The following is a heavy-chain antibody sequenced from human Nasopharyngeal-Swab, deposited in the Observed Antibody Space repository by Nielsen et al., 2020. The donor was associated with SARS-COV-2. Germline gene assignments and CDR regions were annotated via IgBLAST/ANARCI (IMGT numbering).Heavy chain of an antibody. CDR2: VPSDGSKG. Sequence: GESLKISCAASGFALNNFVMQWIRQAPGKGLEWVAVVPSDGSKGQYADSVEGRFTFYRDNSRNMVHLQMNSLIPEDTAVYYCARDRVAQGVFLVSLDNWGQGILVTVSS. D-gene: IGHD2-8*01. J-gene: IGHJ4*02. V-gene: IGHV3-30-3*01. CDR1: GFALNNFV. CDR3: ARDRVAQGVFLVSLDN.